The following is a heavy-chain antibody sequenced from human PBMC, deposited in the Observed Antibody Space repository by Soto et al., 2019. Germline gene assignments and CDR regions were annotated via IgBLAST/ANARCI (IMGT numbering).Heavy chain of an antibody. CDR3: AKDRGGSWQNYYYYYGMDV. V-gene: IGHV3-30*18. CDR2: ISYDGSNK. D-gene: IGHD2-15*01. Sequence: GGSLRLSCAASGFTFSSYGMHWVRQAPGKGLEWVAVISYDGSNKYYADSVKGRFTISRDNSKNTLYLQMNSLRAEDTAVYYCAKDRGGSWQNYYYYYGMDVWGQGTTVTVSS. J-gene: IGHJ6*02. CDR1: GFTFSSYG.